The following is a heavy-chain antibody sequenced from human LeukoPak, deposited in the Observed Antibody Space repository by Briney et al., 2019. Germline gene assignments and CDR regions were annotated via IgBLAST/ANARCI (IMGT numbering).Heavy chain of an antibody. Sequence: SETLSLTCAVYGGSFSGYYWSWIRQPPGKGLEWIGEINHSGSTNYNPSLKSRVTISVDTSKNQFSLKLSSVTAAVTAVYYCASVTGYSSSWQGFDYWGQGTLVTVSS. J-gene: IGHJ4*02. D-gene: IGHD6-13*01. CDR3: ASVTGYSSSWQGFDY. CDR1: GGSFSGYY. CDR2: INHSGST. V-gene: IGHV4-34*01.